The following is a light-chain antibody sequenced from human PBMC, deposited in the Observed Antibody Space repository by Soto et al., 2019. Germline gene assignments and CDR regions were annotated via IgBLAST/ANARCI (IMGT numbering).Light chain of an antibody. V-gene: IGKV1-9*01. CDR2: AAS. J-gene: IGKJ5*01. CDR3: QQLNSYPRSVT. CDR1: QGISSY. Sequence: IQLTQSPSSLSASVGDRVTITCRASQGISSYLAWYQQKPGKAPKLLIYAASTLQSGVPSRFSGSGSGTDFTLTISSLQPEDFATYYCQQLNSYPRSVTFGQGTRLEIK.